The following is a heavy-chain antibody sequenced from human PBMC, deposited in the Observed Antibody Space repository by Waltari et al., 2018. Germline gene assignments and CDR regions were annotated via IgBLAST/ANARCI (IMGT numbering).Heavy chain of an antibody. Sequence: QVQLQESGPGLVKPSQTLSLTCTVSGGSISSGGYYWSWIRQHTGKGLEWIGYIYYSGSTYYNPSLKSRVTISVDTSKNQFSLKLSSVTAADTAVYYCARDGEGPGDAFDIWGQGTMVTVSS. CDR3: ARDGEGPGDAFDI. J-gene: IGHJ3*02. CDR2: IYYSGST. V-gene: IGHV4-31*03. D-gene: IGHD3-3*01. CDR1: GGSISSGGYY.